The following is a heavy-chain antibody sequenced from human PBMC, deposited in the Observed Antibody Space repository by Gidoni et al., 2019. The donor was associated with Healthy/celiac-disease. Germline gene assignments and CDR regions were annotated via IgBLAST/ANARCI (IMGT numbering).Heavy chain of an antibody. CDR2: ISWNSGSI. CDR3: ARSARGGHFDY. D-gene: IGHD3-10*01. Sequence: EVQLVESGGGLVQPGRSLRLSCAASGFTFDDYAMPWVRQAPGKGLEWVSGISWNSGSIGYADSVKGRFTISRDNAKNSLYLQMNSLRAEDTALYYCARSARGGHFDYWGQGTLVTVSS. J-gene: IGHJ4*02. V-gene: IGHV3-9*01. CDR1: GFTFDDYA.